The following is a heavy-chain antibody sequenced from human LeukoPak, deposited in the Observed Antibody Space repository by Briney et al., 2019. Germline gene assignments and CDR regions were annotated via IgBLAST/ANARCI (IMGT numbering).Heavy chain of an antibody. CDR3: ARSLRGFSYEAY. CDR2: VSGKSIAI. D-gene: IGHD5-18*01. Sequence: GGSLRLSCAASGFTFSDYGMNWVRQAPGKGLEWLSFVSGKSIAIYYADSVKGRFTISRDNAKESVYLHMSSLRAEDTAVYYCARSLRGFSYEAYWGQGTLVAVSS. CDR1: GFTFSDYG. J-gene: IGHJ4*02. V-gene: IGHV3-48*04.